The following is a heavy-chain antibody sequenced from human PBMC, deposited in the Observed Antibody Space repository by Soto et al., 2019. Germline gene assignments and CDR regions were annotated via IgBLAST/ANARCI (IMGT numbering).Heavy chain of an antibody. CDR2: IWYDGSSK. CDR3: AVDRHGSLTGYFRTIFDY. V-gene: IGHV3-33*03. CDR1: GFTFSSHG. Sequence: GGSLRLSCAASGFTFSSHGMHWVRQAPDKGLEWVAVIWYDGSSKNYADSVKGRFSISRDNSKNTLYLQMNSLRAEDTAVYYCAVDRHGSLTGYFRTIFDYWGQGTLVTVSS. D-gene: IGHD3-9*01. J-gene: IGHJ4*02.